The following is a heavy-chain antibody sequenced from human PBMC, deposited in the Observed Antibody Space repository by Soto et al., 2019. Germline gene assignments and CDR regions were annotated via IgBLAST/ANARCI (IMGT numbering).Heavy chain of an antibody. Sequence: PSETLSLTCAVYGGSFSGYYWSWIRQPPGKGLEWIGEINHSGSTNYNPSLKSRVTISVDTSKNQFSLKLSSVTAADTAVYYCARARISVTHYYYYYLMDVWGQGTTVPVSS. D-gene: IGHD2-21*02. CDR2: INHSGST. J-gene: IGHJ6*02. V-gene: IGHV4-34*01. CDR1: GGSFSGYY. CDR3: ARARISVTHYYYYYLMDV.